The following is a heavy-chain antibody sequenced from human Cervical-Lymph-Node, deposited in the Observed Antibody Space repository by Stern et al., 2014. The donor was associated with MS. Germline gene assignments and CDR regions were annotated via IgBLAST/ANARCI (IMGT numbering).Heavy chain of an antibody. CDR3: ARHPYYSDTSGNYLQAFDI. V-gene: IGHV5-51*01. CDR2: IYPGDAET. Sequence: EMQLVQSGAEVKKPGESLKISCKGSGYRFSDYWIAWVRLMPGKGLEWLGIIYPGDAETRDSPSFQGLVTISADKSLSSAYLQWSSLEASDTAMYYCARHPYYSDTSGNYLQAFDIWGQGTMVTVSS. D-gene: IGHD3-22*01. J-gene: IGHJ3*02. CDR1: GYRFSDYW.